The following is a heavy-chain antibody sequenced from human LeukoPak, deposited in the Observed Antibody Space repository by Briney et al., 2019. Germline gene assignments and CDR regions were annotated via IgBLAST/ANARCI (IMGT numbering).Heavy chain of an antibody. D-gene: IGHD1-26*01. Sequence: SETLSLTCTVSGASVGSAGYSWSWIRQPPGGGLEWIGYIYYIRNTNYNPSLKSRVTMSLDPSKNQFSLKLNSVTAADTAVYYCARTQSQSGSYRYYFGYWGQGTLVTVSS. V-gene: IGHV4-61*08. CDR2: IYYIRNT. CDR3: ARTQSQSGSYRYYFGY. J-gene: IGHJ4*02. CDR1: GASVGSAGYS.